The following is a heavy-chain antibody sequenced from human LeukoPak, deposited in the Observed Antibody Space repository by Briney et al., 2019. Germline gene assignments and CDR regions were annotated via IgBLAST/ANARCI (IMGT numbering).Heavy chain of an antibody. Sequence: GASVKVSCKASGGTFSSYAISWVRQAPGQGLEWMGGITPIFGTANYAQKFQGRVTITTDESTSTAYMELSSLRSEDTAVYYCARGDRDNNYYYYMDVWGKGTTVTVSS. CDR2: ITPIFGTA. J-gene: IGHJ6*03. D-gene: IGHD1-14*01. V-gene: IGHV1-69*05. CDR1: GGTFSSYA. CDR3: ARGDRDNNYYYYMDV.